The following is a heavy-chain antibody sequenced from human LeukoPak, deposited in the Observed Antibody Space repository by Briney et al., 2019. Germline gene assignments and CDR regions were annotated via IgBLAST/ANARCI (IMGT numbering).Heavy chain of an antibody. J-gene: IGHJ4*02. D-gene: IGHD3-22*01. CDR3: ARGHFAARFQYYYDSSGYYGWFGY. CDR2: ISSSSSYI. Sequence: PGGSLRLSCAASGVTFSSYSMNWGRQAPGKGLEWVSSISSSSSYIYYADSVKGRFTISRDNAKNTLYLQMNSLRAEDTAVYYCARGHFAARFQYYYDSSGYYGWFGYWGQGTLVTVSS. CDR1: GVTFSSYS. V-gene: IGHV3-21*01.